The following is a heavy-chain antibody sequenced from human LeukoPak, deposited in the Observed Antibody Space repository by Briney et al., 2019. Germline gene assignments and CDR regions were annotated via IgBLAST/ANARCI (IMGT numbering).Heavy chain of an antibody. Sequence: KASETLSLTCTVSGGSISGYYWSWIRQPPGKGLEWTGYISDSGSTRYNPSLESRVTISADTSKNQFSLKLSSVTAADTAFYYCARMLRGRSDVVDYWGQGTLVTVSS. J-gene: IGHJ4*02. CDR1: GGSISGYY. CDR2: ISDSGST. D-gene: IGHD3-10*01. CDR3: ARMLRGRSDVVDY. V-gene: IGHV4-59*08.